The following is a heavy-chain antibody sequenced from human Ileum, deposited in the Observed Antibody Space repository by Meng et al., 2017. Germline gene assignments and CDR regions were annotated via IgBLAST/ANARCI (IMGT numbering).Heavy chain of an antibody. V-gene: IGHV4-4*02. CDR2: ISHSGSA. J-gene: IGHJ4*02. CDR1: GGSISSNTY. CDR3: ARHGGYSQDF. Sequence: VHLQESGPGLGGPSGTLSLTCAVSGGSISSNTYWSWVRQPPGKGLEWIGQISHSGSAYYNPSLKSRVTMSVDKSKSQFSLMLTSVTAADTAIYYCARHGGYSQDFWGQGTLVTVSS. D-gene: IGHD4-23*01.